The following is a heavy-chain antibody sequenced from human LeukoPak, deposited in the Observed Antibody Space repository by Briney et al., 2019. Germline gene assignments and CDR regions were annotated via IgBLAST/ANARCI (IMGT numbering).Heavy chain of an antibody. CDR3: ARSITSSWYGDFQH. CDR2: INHSGST. Sequence: SETLSLTCAVYGGSFSGYYWSWIRQPPGKGLEWIGEINHSGSTNYNPSLKSRVTISVDTSKNQFSLKLSSVTAADTAVYYCARSITSSWYGDFQHWGQGTLVTVSS. V-gene: IGHV4-34*01. J-gene: IGHJ1*01. CDR1: GGSFSGYY. D-gene: IGHD6-13*01.